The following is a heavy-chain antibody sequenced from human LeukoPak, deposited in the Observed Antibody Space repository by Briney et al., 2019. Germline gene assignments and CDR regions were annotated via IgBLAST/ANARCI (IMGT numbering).Heavy chain of an antibody. CDR1: GGTFSSYA. V-gene: IGHV1-69*13. J-gene: IGHJ6*03. D-gene: IGHD2-21*01. CDR3: ARGICGGDCWGDYYYMDV. CDR2: IIPIFGTA. Sequence: ASVKVSCKASGGTFSSYAISWVRQAPGQGLEWMGGIIPIFGTANYAQKFQGRVTITADESTSTAYMELSSLRSEDTAVYYCARGICGGDCWGDYYYMDVWGKGTTVTVSS.